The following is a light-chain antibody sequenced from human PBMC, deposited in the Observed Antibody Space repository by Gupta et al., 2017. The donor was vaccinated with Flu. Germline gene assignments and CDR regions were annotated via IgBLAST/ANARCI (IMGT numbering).Light chain of an antibody. J-gene: IGKJ4*01. CDR2: DAS. CDR3: QQRSDWPLT. CDR1: QSVSSY. V-gene: IGKV3-11*01. Sequence: EIVLTQSPATLSLSPGERATLSCRASQSVSSYLAWYQQKPGQAPRLLIYDASNTATGIPARFSGSGSGTDFTLTISILDPEDFAVYYCQQRSDWPLTFGGGTKVEIK.